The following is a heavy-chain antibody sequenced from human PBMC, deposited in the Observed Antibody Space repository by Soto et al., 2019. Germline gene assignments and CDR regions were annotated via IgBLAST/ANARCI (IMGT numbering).Heavy chain of an antibody. CDR3: AIVPDY. J-gene: IGHJ4*02. Sequence: QLQLQESGSGLVKPSQNLSLTCAVSGGSISSGGYSWSWIRLPPGKGLEWIGYMYHSGRTYYHRSLQSRLTISLYRSKNQFSLNLSSVTAADTAVYYCAIVPDYWGQGILVTVSS. CDR1: GGSISSGGYS. CDR2: MYHSGRT. V-gene: IGHV4-30-2*01. D-gene: IGHD2-2*01.